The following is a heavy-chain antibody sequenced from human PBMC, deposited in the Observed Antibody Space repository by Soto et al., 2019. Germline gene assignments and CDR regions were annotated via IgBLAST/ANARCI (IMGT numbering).Heavy chain of an antibody. CDR3: ARVVKAGDYGDYGRYYFDY. D-gene: IGHD4-17*01. V-gene: IGHV1-18*04. J-gene: IGHJ4*01. Sequence: QVQLVQSGAEVKKPGASVKVSCKASGYTFTTYGINWVRHAPGQGLEWMGWISAYSGNTNYAQKLQGRLTGTTDTSTNTAYMDLRSLRSDDTAVYYCARVVKAGDYGDYGRYYFDYWGHGTLVTVSS. CDR1: GYTFTTYG. CDR2: ISAYSGNT.